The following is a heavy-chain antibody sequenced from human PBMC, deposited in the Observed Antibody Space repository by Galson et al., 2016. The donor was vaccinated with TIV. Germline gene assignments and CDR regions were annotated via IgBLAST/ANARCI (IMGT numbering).Heavy chain of an antibody. V-gene: IGHV1-2*02. CDR1: GFTFTGYS. Sequence: SVKVSCKASGFTFTGYSLHWVRRAPGQGLEWMGWINPSSGGTHYAQKFQGRVTMTRDTSIKTAYMDLSRLTSDETAVYYCARDLRGPHDYWGQGTLVTVSS. CDR3: ARDLRGPHDY. D-gene: IGHD3-16*01. J-gene: IGHJ4*02. CDR2: INPSSGGT.